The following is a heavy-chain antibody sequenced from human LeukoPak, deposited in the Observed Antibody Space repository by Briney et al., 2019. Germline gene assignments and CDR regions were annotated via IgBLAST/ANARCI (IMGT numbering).Heavy chain of an antibody. J-gene: IGHJ4*02. CDR2: ISGTGGST. V-gene: IGHV3-23*01. CDR1: GFTFTSYA. Sequence: GGSLRFSCTASGFTFTSYAMTWVRQAPGKGLEWVSSISGTGGSTYYADSVKGRFTISRDNSKNTLYLQMNSLRAEDTAVYYCAKDRTNTVIPSIFDYWGQGTLVTVSP. D-gene: IGHD4-11*01. CDR3: AKDRTNTVIPSIFDY.